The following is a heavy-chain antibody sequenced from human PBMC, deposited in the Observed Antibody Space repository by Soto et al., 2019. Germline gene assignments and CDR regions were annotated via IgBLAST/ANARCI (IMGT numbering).Heavy chain of an antibody. CDR3: ARVYYYDSSALFDP. J-gene: IGHJ5*02. CDR2: ITSSSSTL. CDR1: GFTFSSYS. V-gene: IGHV3-48*02. D-gene: IGHD3-22*01. Sequence: LRLSCAASGFTFSSYSMSWVRQAPGKGLEWVSYITSSSSTLYYADSVEGRFTISRDNAKNSLYLQMNSLRDEDTAVYYCARVYYYDSSALFDPWGQGTLVTVSS.